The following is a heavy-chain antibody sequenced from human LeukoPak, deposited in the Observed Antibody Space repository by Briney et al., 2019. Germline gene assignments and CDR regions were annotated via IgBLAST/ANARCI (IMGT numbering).Heavy chain of an antibody. Sequence: SGTLSLTCAVSGGSISSSNWWSWVRQTPGKGLEWIGEIYHSGSTNYNPSLKSRVTISVDKSKNQFSLKLSSVTAADTAVYYCASNTYSSSWTNWFDPWGQGTLVTVSS. CDR2: IYHSGST. CDR1: GGSISSSNW. V-gene: IGHV4-4*02. D-gene: IGHD6-13*01. CDR3: ASNTYSSSWTNWFDP. J-gene: IGHJ5*02.